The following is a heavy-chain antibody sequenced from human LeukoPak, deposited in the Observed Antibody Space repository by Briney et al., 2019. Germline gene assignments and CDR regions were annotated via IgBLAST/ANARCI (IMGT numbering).Heavy chain of an antibody. CDR2: IYYSGNT. CDR1: GTSISSGAYS. Sequence: SQTLSVTCTVSGTSISSGAYSWSWVRQHPGKGLEWIAYIYYSGNTYYNPSLKRRVTISVDTSKNQFSLKLSSVTAADTAVYYCARTITIFGALGYFDYWGQGTLVTVSS. J-gene: IGHJ4*02. CDR3: ARTITIFGALGYFDY. D-gene: IGHD3-3*01. V-gene: IGHV4-31*03.